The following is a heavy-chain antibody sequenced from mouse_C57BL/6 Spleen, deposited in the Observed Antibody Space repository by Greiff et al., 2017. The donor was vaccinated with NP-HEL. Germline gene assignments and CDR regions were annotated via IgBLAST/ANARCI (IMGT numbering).Heavy chain of an antibody. Sequence: VQLQQSDAELVKPGASVKISCKVSGYTFTDHTIHWMKQRPEQGLEWIGYIYPRDGSTKYNEKFKGKATLTAAKSSSTAYMQLNSLTSEDSAVYFCARRGTVVPYYFDYWGQGTTLTVSS. V-gene: IGHV1-78*01. CDR3: ARRGTVVPYYFDY. J-gene: IGHJ2*01. CDR1: GYTFTDHT. D-gene: IGHD1-1*01. CDR2: IYPRDGST.